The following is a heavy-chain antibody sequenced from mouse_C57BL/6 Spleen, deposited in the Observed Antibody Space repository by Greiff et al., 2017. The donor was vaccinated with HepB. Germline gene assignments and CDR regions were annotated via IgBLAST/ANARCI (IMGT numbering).Heavy chain of an antibody. CDR2: IDPENGDT. D-gene: IGHD2-4*01. CDR3: TTGIYDERGY. CDR1: GFNIKDDY. V-gene: IGHV14-4*01. Sequence: VQLQQSGAELVRPGASVKLSCTASGFNIKDDYMHWVKQRPEQGLEWIGWIDPENGDTEYASKFQGKATITADTSSNTAYLQLSSLTSEDTAVYYCTTGIYDERGYWGQGTTLTVSS. J-gene: IGHJ2*01.